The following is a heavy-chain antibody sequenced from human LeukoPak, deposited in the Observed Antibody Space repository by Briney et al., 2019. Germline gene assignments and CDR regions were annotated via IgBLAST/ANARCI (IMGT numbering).Heavy chain of an antibody. CDR2: IIPIFGTA. CDR1: GGTFSSYA. V-gene: IGHV1-69*05. CDR3: ARLYYDFWSGYYSYFDY. Sequence: GASVKVSCKASGGTFSSYAISWVRQAPGQGLEWMGGIIPIFGTANYAQKFQGRVAITTDESTSTAYIELRSLRSDDTAVYYCARLYYDFWSGYYSYFDYWGQGTLVTVSS. J-gene: IGHJ4*02. D-gene: IGHD3-3*01.